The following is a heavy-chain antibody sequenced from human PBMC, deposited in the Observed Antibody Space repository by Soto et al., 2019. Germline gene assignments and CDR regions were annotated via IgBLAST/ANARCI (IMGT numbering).Heavy chain of an antibody. CDR2: VSSGGGT. Sequence: GGSLRLSCAASGFTFSTYAMGWVRQAPGKGLEWVSVVSSGGGTHYADSVKGRFTVSRDNSKNTLSLQMNSPRADDTAVYYCAKRRGAGGHFDYWGQGALVTVSS. CDR3: AKRRGAGGHFDY. D-gene: IGHD2-15*01. CDR1: GFTFSTYA. J-gene: IGHJ4*02. V-gene: IGHV3-23*01.